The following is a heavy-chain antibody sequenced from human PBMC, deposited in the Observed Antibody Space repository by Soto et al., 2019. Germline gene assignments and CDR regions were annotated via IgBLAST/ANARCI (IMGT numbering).Heavy chain of an antibody. J-gene: IGHJ6*02. CDR1: GGDFLSYT. V-gene: IGHV1-69*02. CDR3: AQMWFGELWHGMDV. D-gene: IGHD3-10*01. Sequence: QLVQSGAEVKKPGSSVKVSCKASGGDFLSYTISWVRQAPGQGPEWMGTIIPILDVAKNAQKIQGRVAITADKATSTVYMELRNLRSDDTAVYYCAQMWFGELWHGMDVWGQGTTITVSS. CDR2: IIPILDVA.